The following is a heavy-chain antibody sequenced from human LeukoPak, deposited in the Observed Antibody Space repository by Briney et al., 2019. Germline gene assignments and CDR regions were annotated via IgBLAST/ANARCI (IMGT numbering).Heavy chain of an antibody. J-gene: IGHJ4*02. Sequence: RASVKVSCKVSGYTLTELSMHWVRQAPGKGLEWMGGFDPEDGETIYAQKFQERVTITRDMSTSTAYMELSSLRSEDTAVYYCAASPDYYDSSGYSYYFDYWGQGTLVTVSS. V-gene: IGHV1-24*01. D-gene: IGHD3-22*01. CDR2: FDPEDGET. CDR3: AASPDYYDSSGYSYYFDY. CDR1: GYTLTELS.